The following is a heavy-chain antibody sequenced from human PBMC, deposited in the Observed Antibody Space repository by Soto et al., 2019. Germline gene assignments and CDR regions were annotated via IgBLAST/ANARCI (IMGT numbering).Heavy chain of an antibody. D-gene: IGHD6-13*01. Sequence: QVQLQESGPGLVKPSETLSLTCTVSGGSIGNSYWSWIRQSPGKGLEWIGYIYYSGSSNYNPSLKSRASTSVDTSKNPFSLKLSSVTAADTAVYYCARHSSSWPIFDYWGQGTLVIVSS. CDR3: ARHSSSWPIFDY. CDR1: GGSIGNSY. V-gene: IGHV4-59*08. J-gene: IGHJ4*02. CDR2: IYYSGSS.